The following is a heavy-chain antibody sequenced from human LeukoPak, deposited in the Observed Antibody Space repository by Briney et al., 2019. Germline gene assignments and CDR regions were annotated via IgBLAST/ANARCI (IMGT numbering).Heavy chain of an antibody. CDR3: ARDLKWTGD. D-gene: IGHD3/OR15-3a*01. J-gene: IGHJ4*02. V-gene: IGHV3-48*02. Sequence: GGSLRLSCAASGFTFSSFSMNWVRQAPGKGLEWVSYISSSGSLIYYADSLKGRFTIYRDNAKDSLYLQMNSLRDEDTAVYYCARDLKWTGDWGQGTLVTVSS. CDR2: ISSSGSLI. CDR1: GFTFSSFS.